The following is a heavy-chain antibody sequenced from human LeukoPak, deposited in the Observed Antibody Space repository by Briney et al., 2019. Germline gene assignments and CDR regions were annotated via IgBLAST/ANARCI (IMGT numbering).Heavy chain of an antibody. CDR2: ISGSGGST. CDR1: GFTFSSYA. CDR3: AKPTTVVTWDFDY. D-gene: IGHD4-23*01. Sequence: GGSLRLSCAASGFTFSSYAMSWVRQDLGRGLEGVSAISGSGGSTYYADSVKGRFTISRDNSKNTLYLQMNSLRAEDTAVYYCAKPTTVVTWDFDYWGQGTLVTVSS. V-gene: IGHV3-23*01. J-gene: IGHJ4*02.